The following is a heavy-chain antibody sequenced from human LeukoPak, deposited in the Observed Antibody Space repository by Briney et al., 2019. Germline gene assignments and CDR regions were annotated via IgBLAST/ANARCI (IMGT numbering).Heavy chain of an antibody. CDR1: GGTFSSYA. Sequence: SVKVSCKASGGTFSSYAISWVRQAPGQGLEWIGGIIPIFGTANYAQKFQGRVTITADESTSTAYMELSSLRSEDTAVYYCVSAGDYYDSSGYLDWGQGTLVTVSS. V-gene: IGHV1-69*13. D-gene: IGHD3-22*01. CDR3: VSAGDYYDSSGYLD. CDR2: IIPIFGTA. J-gene: IGHJ4*02.